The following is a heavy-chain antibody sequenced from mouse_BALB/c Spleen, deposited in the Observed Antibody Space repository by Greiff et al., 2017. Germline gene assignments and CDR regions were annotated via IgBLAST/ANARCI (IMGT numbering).Heavy chain of an antibody. CDR3: ARNWDAMDY. CDR2: IWSGGST. V-gene: IGHV2-2*02. CDR1: GFSLTSYG. J-gene: IGHJ4*01. Sequence: VLLVESGPGLVQPSQSLSITCTASGFSLTSYGVHWVRQSPGKGLEWLGVIWSGGSTDYNAAFISRLSISKDNSTSQVFLKMNSLQANDTAIYYCARNWDAMDYWGQGTSVTVSS. D-gene: IGHD4-1*01.